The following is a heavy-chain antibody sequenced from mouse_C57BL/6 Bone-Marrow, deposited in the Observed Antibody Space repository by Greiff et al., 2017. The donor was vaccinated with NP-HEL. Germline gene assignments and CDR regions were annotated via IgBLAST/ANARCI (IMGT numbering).Heavy chain of an antibody. D-gene: IGHD1-1*01. V-gene: IGHV1-50*01. Sequence: QVQLKQPGAELVKPGASVKLSCKASGYTFTSYWMQWVKQRPGQGLEWIGEIDPSDSYTNYNQKFKGKATLTVGTSSSTAYMQLSSLTSEDSAVYYCARIYGGYFDVWGTGTTVTVSS. CDR3: ARIYGGYFDV. CDR1: GYTFTSYW. J-gene: IGHJ1*03. CDR2: IDPSDSYT.